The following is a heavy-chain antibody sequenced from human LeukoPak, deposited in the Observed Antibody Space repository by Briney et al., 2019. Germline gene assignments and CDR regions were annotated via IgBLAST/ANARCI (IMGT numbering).Heavy chain of an antibody. CDR2: INPDSGGT. J-gene: IGHJ6*03. Sequence: ASVKVSCKASGYTFTGHYMHWVRQAPGQGLEWMGWINPDSGGTKYAQKFQGRVTMTRDTSISTAYMELSRLTSDDTAVYYCARDKQLDWAHYYYYYMDVWSKGTPVTVSS. CDR1: GYTFTGHY. D-gene: IGHD1-1*01. CDR3: ARDKQLDWAHYYYYYMDV. V-gene: IGHV1-2*02.